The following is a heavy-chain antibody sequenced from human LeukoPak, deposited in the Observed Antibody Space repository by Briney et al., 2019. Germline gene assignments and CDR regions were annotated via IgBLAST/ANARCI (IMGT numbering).Heavy chain of an antibody. J-gene: IGHJ4*02. V-gene: IGHV4-61*02. CDR2: IYTSGST. D-gene: IGHD4-11*01. CDR3: ARDQGYSNYY. CDR1: GGSISSGSYY. Sequence: PSETLSLTCTVSGGSISSGSYYWSWIRQPAGKGLEWIGRIYTSGSTNYNPSLQSRVTISVDTSKNQFSLKLSSVTAADTAVYYCARDQGYSNYYWGQGTLVTVSS.